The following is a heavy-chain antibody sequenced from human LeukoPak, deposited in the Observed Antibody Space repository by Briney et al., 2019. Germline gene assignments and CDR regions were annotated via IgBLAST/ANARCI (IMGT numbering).Heavy chain of an antibody. Sequence: GGSLRLSCAASGFTFSSFAMIWVRQAPGKGLEWVSVISGSGDTTHYADSVKGRFTISRDNSKNTLYLQMNSLRAEDTAVYYCASYCNSNICRGGTRYYFGMGVWGQGTTVTVSS. CDR1: GFTFSSFA. J-gene: IGHJ6*02. V-gene: IGHV3-23*01. CDR3: ASYCNSNICRGGTRYYFGMGV. CDR2: ISGSGDTT. D-gene: IGHD2-2*01.